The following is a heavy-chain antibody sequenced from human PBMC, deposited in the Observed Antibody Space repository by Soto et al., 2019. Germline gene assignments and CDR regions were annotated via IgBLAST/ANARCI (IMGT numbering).Heavy chain of an antibody. CDR2: IIPIFGTA. Sequence: QVQLVQSGAEVKKPGSSVKVSCKASGGTFSSYAISWVRQAPGQGLEWMGGIIPIFGTANYAQKFQGRVTITADESTSTAYMELSSLRSEDTAVYYCASGPPHLPTSVTTGGALDYWGQGTLVTVSS. CDR3: ASGPPHLPTSVTTGGALDY. D-gene: IGHD4-17*01. J-gene: IGHJ4*02. CDR1: GGTFSSYA. V-gene: IGHV1-69*12.